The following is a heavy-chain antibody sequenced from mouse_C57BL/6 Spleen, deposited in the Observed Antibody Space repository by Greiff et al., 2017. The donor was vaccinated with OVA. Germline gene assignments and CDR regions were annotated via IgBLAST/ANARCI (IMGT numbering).Heavy chain of an antibody. Sequence: QVQLKESGAELVRPGASVTLSCKASGYTFTDYEMHWVKQTPVHGLEWIGAIDPETGGTAYNQKFKGKAILTADKSSSTAYMELRSLTSEDSAVYYCTRSEGNYWGQGTTLTVSS. CDR3: TRSEGNY. CDR1: GYTFTDYE. J-gene: IGHJ2*01. CDR2: IDPETGGT. V-gene: IGHV1-15*01.